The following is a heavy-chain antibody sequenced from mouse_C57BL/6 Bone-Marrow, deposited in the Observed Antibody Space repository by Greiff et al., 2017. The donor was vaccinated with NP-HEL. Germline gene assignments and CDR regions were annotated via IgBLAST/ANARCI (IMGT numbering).Heavy chain of an antibody. Sequence: EVKLVESGGGLVQPGGSMKLSCVASGFTFSNYWMNWVRQSPEKGLEWVAQIRLKSDNYATHYAESVKGRFTISRDDSKSSFYLQMNHLRAEATEIDYCSDCYGSSYCALDYWGQGTTVTVSS. D-gene: IGHD1-1*01. CDR2: IRLKSDNYAT. CDR1: GFTFSNYW. J-gene: IGHJ4*01. V-gene: IGHV6-3*01. CDR3: SDCYGSSYCALDY.